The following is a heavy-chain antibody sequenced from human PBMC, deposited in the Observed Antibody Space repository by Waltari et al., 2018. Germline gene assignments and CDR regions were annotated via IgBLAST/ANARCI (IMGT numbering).Heavy chain of an antibody. V-gene: IGHV5-51*01. J-gene: IGHJ6*02. Sequence: EVQLVQSGAEVKKPGESLKISCKGSGYSFTSYWIGWVRQMPGKGLEWMGIIYPGDSYTRYSPSFQGQVTISADKSISTAYLQWSSLKASDTAMYYCARRKGSYFPAYYYYGMDVWGQGTTVTVSS. CDR1: GYSFTSYW. D-gene: IGHD1-26*01. CDR2: IYPGDSYT. CDR3: ARRKGSYFPAYYYYGMDV.